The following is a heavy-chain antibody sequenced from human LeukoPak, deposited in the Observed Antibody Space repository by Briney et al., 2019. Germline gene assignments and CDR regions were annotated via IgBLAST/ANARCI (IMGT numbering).Heavy chain of an antibody. CDR3: ARGVLRFLEWLLY. J-gene: IGHJ4*02. CDR2: IIPIFGTA. CDR1: GGTFSGYA. Sequence: SVKVSCKASGGTFSGYAISWVRQAPGQGLEWMGGIIPIFGTANYAQKFQGRVTITADESTSTAYMELSSLRSEDTAVYYCARGVLRFLEWLLYWGQGTLVTVSS. D-gene: IGHD3-3*01. V-gene: IGHV1-69*13.